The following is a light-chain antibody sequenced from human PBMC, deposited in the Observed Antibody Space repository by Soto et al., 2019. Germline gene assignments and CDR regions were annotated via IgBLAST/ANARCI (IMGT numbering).Light chain of an antibody. V-gene: IGLV2-11*01. Sequence: QSALTQPRSVSGSPGQSVNLSCTGTSSDVGNYDYVSWYQQHPGMAPKVIIYDVSKRPSGVPDRFSGSKSGNTASLTISGLQAEDEADYYCCSYAGSYIQYVFGTGTKLTVL. CDR3: CSYAGSYIQYV. J-gene: IGLJ1*01. CDR1: SSDVGNYDY. CDR2: DVS.